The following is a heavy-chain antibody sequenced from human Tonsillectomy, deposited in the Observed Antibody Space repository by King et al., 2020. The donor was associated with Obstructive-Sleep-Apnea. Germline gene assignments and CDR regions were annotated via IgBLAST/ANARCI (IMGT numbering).Heavy chain of an antibody. Sequence: TLKESGPVLVKTTETLTLTCTVSGFSLSNARMGVSWIRQPPGKALEWLAHIFSNDEKSYSTSLKSRLTISKGTSKRQVVLTMTNMDPVDTATYYCARIEGVRGFYYYGMDVWGQGTTVTVSS. CDR1: GFSLSNARMG. CDR3: ARIEGVRGFYYYGMDV. D-gene: IGHD3-10*01. CDR2: IFSNDEK. J-gene: IGHJ6*02. V-gene: IGHV2-26*01.